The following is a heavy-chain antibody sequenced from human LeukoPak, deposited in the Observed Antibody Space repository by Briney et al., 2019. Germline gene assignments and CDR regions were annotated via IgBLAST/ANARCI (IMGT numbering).Heavy chain of an antibody. CDR3: ARGGVAYYYGSASEDA. Sequence: SETLSLTCAVYGGSFSDYYWNWIRQPPGKGLEWIGEINHSGSTNYNPSLKSRATISIDTSRNQFSLKLRSVTAAATAVYYCARGGVAYYYGSASEDAWGQGTTVTVSS. J-gene: IGHJ6*02. CDR2: INHSGST. CDR1: GGSFSDYY. D-gene: IGHD3-10*01. V-gene: IGHV4-34*01.